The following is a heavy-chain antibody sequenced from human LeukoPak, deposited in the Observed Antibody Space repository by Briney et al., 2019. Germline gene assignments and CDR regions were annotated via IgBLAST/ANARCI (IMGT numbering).Heavy chain of an antibody. Sequence: ASVKVSCKVSGYTLTELFMHWVRQAPGKGLEWMGGFYPEDGETIYAQKFQGRVTMTEDTSTDTAYMELSSLRSEDTAVYYCATGAWRSSGYYYPYYYGMDVWGQGTTVTVSS. CDR1: GYTLTELF. CDR3: ATGAWRSSGYYYPYYYGMDV. J-gene: IGHJ6*02. CDR2: FYPEDGET. D-gene: IGHD3-22*01. V-gene: IGHV1-24*01.